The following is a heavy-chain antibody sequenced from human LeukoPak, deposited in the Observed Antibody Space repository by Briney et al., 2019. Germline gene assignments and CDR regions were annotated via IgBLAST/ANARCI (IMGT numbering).Heavy chain of an antibody. V-gene: IGHV4-61*01. CDR3: ARDGIAVAGTVLYYYYYYMDV. Sequence: SETLSLTCTVSGGSISSGSYYWTWIRQPPGKGLECIGYIYGSGSTNYNPSLKSRVTISVDTSKNQFSLKLTSVTAADTAVYYCARDGIAVAGTVLYYYYYYMDVWGKGTTVTVSS. CDR2: IYGSGST. J-gene: IGHJ6*03. CDR1: GGSISSGSYY. D-gene: IGHD6-19*01.